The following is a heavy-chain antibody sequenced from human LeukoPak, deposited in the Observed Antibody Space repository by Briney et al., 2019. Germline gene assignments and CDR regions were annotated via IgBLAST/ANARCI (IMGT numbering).Heavy chain of an antibody. Sequence: GGSLRLSCAASGFTFSSYSMNWFRQAPGKGLEWVSSISSSSSYIYYADSVKGRFTMSRDNAKNSLYLQMNSLRAEDTAVYYCARGENNYGYYYFDYWGQGTLVTVSS. CDR3: ARGENNYGYYYFDY. CDR2: ISSSSSYI. V-gene: IGHV3-21*01. J-gene: IGHJ4*02. D-gene: IGHD5-18*01. CDR1: GFTFSSYS.